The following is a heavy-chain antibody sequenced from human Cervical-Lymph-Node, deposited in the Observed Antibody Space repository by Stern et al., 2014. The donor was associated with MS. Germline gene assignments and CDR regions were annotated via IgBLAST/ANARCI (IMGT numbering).Heavy chain of an antibody. CDR1: GDTFSSYA. V-gene: IGHV1-69*06. D-gene: IGHD1-26*01. Sequence: MQLVESGAEVKKPGSSVKVSCKASGDTFSSYAINWVRPVPGQGLDWMGGITPVFGTTNYAQKFQGRVTITADKSTNTAYMELMTLRSEDTAVYYCARGGGLVGYFDYWGQGTLVSVSS. J-gene: IGHJ4*02. CDR2: ITPVFGTT. CDR3: ARGGGLVGYFDY.